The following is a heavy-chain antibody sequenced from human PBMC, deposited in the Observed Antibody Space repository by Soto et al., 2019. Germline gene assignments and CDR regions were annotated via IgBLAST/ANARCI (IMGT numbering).Heavy chain of an antibody. CDR2: IYYSGST. V-gene: IGHV4-30-4*01. Sequence: SETLSLTCTVSGGSISSGDYYWSWIRQPPGKGLEWIGYIYYSGSTYYNPSLKSRVTISVDTSKNQFSLKLSSVTAADTAVYYCASYYGSWSYHSQYNLFAPSGQGSLVIVSS. D-gene: IGHD3-10*01. CDR1: GGSISSGDYY. J-gene: IGHJ5*02. CDR3: ASYYGSWSYHSQYNLFAP.